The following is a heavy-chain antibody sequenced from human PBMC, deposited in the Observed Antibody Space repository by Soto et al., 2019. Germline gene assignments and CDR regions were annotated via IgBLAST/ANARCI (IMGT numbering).Heavy chain of an antibody. CDR2: INVGTGDT. V-gene: IGHV1-3*01. CDR3: ARDVDTSMSAPLDY. D-gene: IGHD5-18*01. J-gene: IGHJ4*02. Sequence: QVQLVQSGGEVKRPGASLKVSCKASGYTFTAYAMDWVRQTPGQRLEWVGWINVGTGDTEYSQQFQGRVNITRDTSARTLYMEISSLRSEDTAVYYCARDVDTSMSAPLDYWGQGSLVTVSS. CDR1: GYTFTAYA.